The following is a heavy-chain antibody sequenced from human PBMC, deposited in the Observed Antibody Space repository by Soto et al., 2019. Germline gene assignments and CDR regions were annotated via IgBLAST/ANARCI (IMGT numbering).Heavy chain of an antibody. CDR1: GYTLTELS. CDR3: ATRHCSSTSCYRGRNSGYDYSFDY. Sequence: QVQLVQSGAEVKKPGASVKVSCKVSGYTLTELSMHWVRQAPGKGLEWMGGFDPEDGETIYAQKCQGRVTMTEDTSTDTAYMELSSVRSEDTAGYYCATRHCSSTSCYRGRNSGYDYSFDYWGQGTLVTVSS. J-gene: IGHJ4*02. CDR2: FDPEDGET. D-gene: IGHD2-2*01. V-gene: IGHV1-24*01.